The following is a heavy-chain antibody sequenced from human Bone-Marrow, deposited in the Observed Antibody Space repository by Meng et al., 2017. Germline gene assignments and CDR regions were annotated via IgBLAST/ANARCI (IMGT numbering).Heavy chain of an antibody. CDR1: GFTVSSNY. CDR2: IYSGGST. Sequence: GQLGEPGGGLIQPGGSLRLSCAASGFTVSSNYMSWVRQAPGKGLEWVSVIYSGGSTYYADSVKGRFTISRDNSKNTLYLQMNSLRAEDTAVYYCARVIAAAGTRFIDYWGQGTLVTVSS. D-gene: IGHD6-13*01. CDR3: ARVIAAAGTRFIDY. J-gene: IGHJ4*02. V-gene: IGHV3-53*01.